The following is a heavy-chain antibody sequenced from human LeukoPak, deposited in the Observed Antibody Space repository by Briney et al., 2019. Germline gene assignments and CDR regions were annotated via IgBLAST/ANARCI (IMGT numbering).Heavy chain of an antibody. D-gene: IGHD4/OR15-4a*01. CDR3: ARDDYGGTRY. Sequence: GGSLRLSCAASGFTFTNYWMSWVRQAPGKGLEWVANIKQDGSEKYYVDSVKGRFTISRDNAKNSLCLQMNSLRAEDTAVYYCARDDYGGTRYWGQGTLVTVSS. J-gene: IGHJ4*02. CDR2: IKQDGSEK. V-gene: IGHV3-7*01. CDR1: GFTFTNYW.